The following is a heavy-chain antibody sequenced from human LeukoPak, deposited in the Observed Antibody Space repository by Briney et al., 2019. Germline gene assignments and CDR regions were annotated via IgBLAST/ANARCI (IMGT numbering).Heavy chain of an antibody. J-gene: IGHJ4*02. CDR1: GYTFTSYD. CDR3: ARRIAAAGTTLGY. V-gene: IGHV1-8*01. CDR2: MNPNSGNT. D-gene: IGHD6-13*01. Sequence: GASVKVSCKASGYTFTSYDINWVRQATGQGLEWMGWMNPNSGNTGSAQKFQGRVTMTRNTSLSTAYMELNSLISEDTAVYICARRIAAAGTTLGYWGQGTLVTVPS.